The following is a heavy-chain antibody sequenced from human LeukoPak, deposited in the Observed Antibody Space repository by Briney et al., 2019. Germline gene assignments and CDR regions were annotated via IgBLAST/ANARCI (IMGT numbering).Heavy chain of an antibody. J-gene: IGHJ4*02. Sequence: PGGSLRLSCAASGFTFSSYAMSWVRQAPGKGLEWVSAISGSGGSTYYADSVKGRFTISRDNSKNTLYLRMNSLRAEDTAVYYCAKLSYYDSSGYSDYWGQGTLVTVSS. D-gene: IGHD3-22*01. CDR1: GFTFSSYA. CDR2: ISGSGGST. CDR3: AKLSYYDSSGYSDY. V-gene: IGHV3-23*01.